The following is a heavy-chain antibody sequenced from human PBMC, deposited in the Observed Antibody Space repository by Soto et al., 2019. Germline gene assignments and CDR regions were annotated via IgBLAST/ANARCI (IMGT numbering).Heavy chain of an antibody. CDR1: GYTCSSYA. D-gene: IGHD7-27*01. CDR2: INAGYGNT. J-gene: IGHJ4*02. CDR3: ARDTGDGTFDF. V-gene: IGHV1-3*01. Sequence: ASVKVSCRASGYTCSSYAMHWLRQAPGQRVEWMGWINAGYGNTKSSQKFQDRVTISRDTSASTAYIELTSMRSEDTDVYYCARDTGDGTFDFWGQGTLVTVSS.